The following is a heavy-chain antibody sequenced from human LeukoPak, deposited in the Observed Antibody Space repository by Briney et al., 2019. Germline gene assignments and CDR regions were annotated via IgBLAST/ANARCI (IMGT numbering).Heavy chain of an antibody. CDR2: ISSGSSDI. Sequence: PGGSLRLSCVASGFTFSDYTMSWVRQAPGKGLEWVSYISSGSSDIYYADSVKGRFTISRDNARDSLYLQMNSLRDEDTAVYYCARDYDYALDYWGQGTLVTVSS. CDR3: ARDYDYALDY. J-gene: IGHJ4*02. CDR1: GFTFSDYT. V-gene: IGHV3-48*02. D-gene: IGHD4-17*01.